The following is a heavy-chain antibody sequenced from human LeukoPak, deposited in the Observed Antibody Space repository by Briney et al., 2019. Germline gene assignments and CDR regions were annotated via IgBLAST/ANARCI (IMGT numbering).Heavy chain of an antibody. V-gene: IGHV3-21*01. CDR2: ISSSSSYI. D-gene: IGHD1-26*01. J-gene: IGHJ4*02. CDR3: ARFPGSGSYSDY. Sequence: PGGSLRLSCAASGFTVSSNYMSWVRQAPGKGLEWVSSISSSSSYIYYADSVKGRFTISRDNAKNSLYLQMNSLRAEDTAVYYCARFPGSGSYSDYWGQGTLVTVSS. CDR1: GFTVSSNY.